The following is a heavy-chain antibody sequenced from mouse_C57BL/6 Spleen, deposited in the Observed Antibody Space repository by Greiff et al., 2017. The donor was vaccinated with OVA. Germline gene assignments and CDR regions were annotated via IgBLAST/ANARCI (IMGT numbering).Heavy chain of an antibody. CDR3: ARQGSGNYFDD. Sequence: EVHLVESGGDLVKPGGSLKLSCAASGFTFSSYGMSWVRQTPDKRLEWVATISSGGSYTYYPDSVKGRFTISRDNAKNTLYLQMSSLKSEDTAMYYCARQGSGNYFDDWGQGTTLTVSS. V-gene: IGHV5-6*01. CDR2: ISSGGSYT. D-gene: IGHD1-3*01. J-gene: IGHJ2*01. CDR1: GFTFSSYG.